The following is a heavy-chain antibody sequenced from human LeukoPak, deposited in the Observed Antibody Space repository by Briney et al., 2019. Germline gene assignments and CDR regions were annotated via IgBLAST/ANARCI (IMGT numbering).Heavy chain of an antibody. V-gene: IGHV4-59*01. CDR2: TYYSGST. CDR1: GGSISSYY. D-gene: IGHD3-16*01. CDR3: ARDLAENYFDY. J-gene: IGHJ4*02. Sequence: SETLSLTCTVSGGSISSYYWSWIRQPPGKGLEWIGYTYYSGSTNYNPSLKSRVTISVDTSKNQFSLKLSSVTAADTAVYYCARDLAENYFDYWGQGTLVTVSS.